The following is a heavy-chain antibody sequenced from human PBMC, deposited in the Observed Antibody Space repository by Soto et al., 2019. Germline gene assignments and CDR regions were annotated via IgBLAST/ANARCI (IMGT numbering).Heavy chain of an antibody. CDR3: ARPSREFGETHYYYYGMDV. CDR2: IWYDGSNK. J-gene: IGHJ6*02. CDR1: GFTFSSYG. V-gene: IGHV3-33*01. Sequence: QVQLVESEGGVVQPVRSLRLSCAASGFTFSSYGMHWVRQAPGKGLEWVAVIWYDGSNKYYADSVKGRFTISRDNSKNTLYMQMNSLRAEDTAVYYCARPSREFGETHYYYYGMDVWGQGTTVTVSS. D-gene: IGHD3-10*01.